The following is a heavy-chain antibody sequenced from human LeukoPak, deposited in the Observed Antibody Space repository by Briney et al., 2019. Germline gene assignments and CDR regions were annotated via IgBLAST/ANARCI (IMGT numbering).Heavy chain of an antibody. V-gene: IGHV3-21*01. CDR2: ISSSSSYI. Sequence: GGSLRLSCAASGFTFSSYSMNWVRQAPGKGLEWVSSISSSSSYIYYADSVKGRFTISRDNAKNSLYLKMNSLRAEDTAVYYCARARGYSYGFDYWGQGTLVTVSS. D-gene: IGHD5-18*01. CDR1: GFTFSSYS. J-gene: IGHJ4*02. CDR3: ARARGYSYGFDY.